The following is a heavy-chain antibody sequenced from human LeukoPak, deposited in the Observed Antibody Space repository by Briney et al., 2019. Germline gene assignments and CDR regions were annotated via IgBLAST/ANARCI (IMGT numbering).Heavy chain of an antibody. J-gene: IGHJ5*02. CDR2: MNPNSGNT. CDR1: GYTFTSYD. Sequence: PSVKLSCKASGYTFTSYDINWVRQATGQGLEWMGWMNPNSGNTSYAQKFQGRVTTTRNTSISTAYIEQSSLRTAANTVYYYADHMVRGVIFWFDPWGQGTLVTVSS. D-gene: IGHD3-10*01. V-gene: IGHV1-8*03. CDR3: ADHMVRGVIFWFDP.